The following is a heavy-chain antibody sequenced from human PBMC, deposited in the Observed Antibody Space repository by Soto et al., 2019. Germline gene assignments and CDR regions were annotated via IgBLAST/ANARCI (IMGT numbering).Heavy chain of an antibody. CDR1: GGTFSSYT. V-gene: IGHV1-69*04. D-gene: IGHD3-10*01. Sequence: GASVKVSCKASGGTFSSYTISWVRQAPGQGLEWMGRIIPILGIANYAQKFQGRVTITADKSTSTAYMELSSLRSEDTAVYYCARDSPYGSGSYPKHYSGQGTLVTVSS. CDR2: IIPILGIA. CDR3: ARDSPYGSGSYPKHY. J-gene: IGHJ4*02.